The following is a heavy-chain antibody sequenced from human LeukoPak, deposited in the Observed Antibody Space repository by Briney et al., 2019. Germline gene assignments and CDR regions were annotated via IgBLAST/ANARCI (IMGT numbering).Heavy chain of an antibody. CDR3: ARVNYGGNSPFDY. CDR1: GYTFTSYY. D-gene: IGHD4-23*01. J-gene: IGHJ4*02. Sequence: ASVKVSCKVSGYTFTSYYMHWVRQAPGQGLEWVGIINPSGGSASYAQKFQGRVTMTRDTSTSTVYMELSSLRSVDMAVYYCARVNYGGNSPFDYWGQGTLVTVSS. CDR2: INPSGGSA. V-gene: IGHV1-46*01.